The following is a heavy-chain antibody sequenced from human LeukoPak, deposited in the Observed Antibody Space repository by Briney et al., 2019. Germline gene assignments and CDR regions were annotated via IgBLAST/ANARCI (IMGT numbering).Heavy chain of an antibody. CDR1: GFTFSDYY. CDR2: ISSSGSTI. CDR3: ARHTAMAFLFDY. D-gene: IGHD5-18*01. J-gene: IGHJ4*02. Sequence: GGSLRLSCAASGFTFSDYYMSWIRQAPGKGLEWVSYISSSGSTIYYADSVKGRFTISRDNAKNSPYLQMNSLRAEDTAVYYCARHTAMAFLFDYWGQGTLVTVSS. V-gene: IGHV3-11*04.